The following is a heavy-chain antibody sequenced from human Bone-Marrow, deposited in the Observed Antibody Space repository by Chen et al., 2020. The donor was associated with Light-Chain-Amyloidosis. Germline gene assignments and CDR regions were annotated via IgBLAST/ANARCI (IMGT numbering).Heavy chain of an antibody. CDR1: GLSVANTC. CDR3: ARYRGGPNFWFDS. CDR2: IYEECNT. Sequence: EVQLVESGGGLIQPGGSLRLSCVASGLSVANTCLAWVRQAPGKGLEWVLGIYEECNTHYAYSVQGLFTTARHSSKTTLYLQLNDMRVEDTAMYHCARYRGGPNFWFDSLGPGTLVTVSS. J-gene: IGHJ5*01. D-gene: IGHD3-16*01. V-gene: IGHV3-53*04.